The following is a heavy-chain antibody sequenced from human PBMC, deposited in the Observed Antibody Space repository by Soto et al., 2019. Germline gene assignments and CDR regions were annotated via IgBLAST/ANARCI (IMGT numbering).Heavy chain of an antibody. D-gene: IGHD2-15*01. CDR1: GFTFSSYA. Sequence: PGGSLRLSCAASGFTFSSYAMHWVRQAPGKGLEWVAVISYDGSNKYYADSVKGRFTISRDNSKNTLYLQMNSLRAEDTAVCYCAREGCSGGSCYPYYYGMDVWGQGTTVTVSS. CDR2: ISYDGSNK. V-gene: IGHV3-30-3*01. CDR3: AREGCSGGSCYPYYYGMDV. J-gene: IGHJ6*02.